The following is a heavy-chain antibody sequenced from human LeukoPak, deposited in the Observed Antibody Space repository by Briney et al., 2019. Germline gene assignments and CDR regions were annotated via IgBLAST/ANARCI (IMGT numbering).Heavy chain of an antibody. D-gene: IGHD3-10*01. V-gene: IGHV3-53*01. CDR2: IYSSGDA. Sequence: PGGSLRLSCAASGFTVSSEYMSWVRQTPGKGLQWVALIYSSGDAYTPDSVKGRFTISRDDSENTLYLQMDSLRAEDTAVYYCATGYYFGSGSYGYLDYWGQGTLVTVSS. J-gene: IGHJ4*02. CDR3: ATGYYFGSGSYGYLDY. CDR1: GFTVSSEY.